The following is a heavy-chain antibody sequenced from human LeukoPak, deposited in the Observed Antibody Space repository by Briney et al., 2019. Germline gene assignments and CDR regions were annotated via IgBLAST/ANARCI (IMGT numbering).Heavy chain of an antibody. Sequence: SETLSLTCTVSGYSISSGYYWGWIRQPPGKGLEWIGSIYHSGSTYYNPSLKSRVTISVDTSKNQFSLKLSSVTAADTAVYYCARHGKAARHDYWGQGTLVTVSS. CDR1: GYSISSGYY. D-gene: IGHD6-6*01. V-gene: IGHV4-38-2*02. J-gene: IGHJ4*02. CDR3: ARHGKAARHDY. CDR2: IYHSGST.